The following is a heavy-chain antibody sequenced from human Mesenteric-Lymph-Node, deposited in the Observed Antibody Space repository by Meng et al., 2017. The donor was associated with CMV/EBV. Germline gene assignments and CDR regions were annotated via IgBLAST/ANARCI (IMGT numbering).Heavy chain of an antibody. V-gene: IGHV4-39*07. CDR2: IYYSGST. D-gene: IGHD3-3*01. Sequence: SETLSLTCTVSGGSISSYYWGWIRQPPGKGLEWIGSIYYSGSTYYNPSLKSRVTISVDTSKNQFSLKLSSVTAADTAVYYCARGILGYDFWSGHPRYFDYWGQGTLVTVSS. J-gene: IGHJ4*02. CDR3: ARGILGYDFWSGHPRYFDY. CDR1: GGSISSYY.